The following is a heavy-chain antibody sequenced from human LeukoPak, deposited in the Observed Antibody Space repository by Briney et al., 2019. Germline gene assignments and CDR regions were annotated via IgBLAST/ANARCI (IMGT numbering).Heavy chain of an antibody. D-gene: IGHD3-9*01. Sequence: ASVKVSCKASGYTFTSYDINWVRQATGQGLEWMGWMNPNSGNTGYAQKFQGRVTITRNTSISTAYMELSSLRSEDTAVYYCATQGWSGFDWLGYMDVWGKGTTVTVSS. J-gene: IGHJ6*03. CDR3: ATQGWSGFDWLGYMDV. CDR1: GYTFTSYD. CDR2: MNPNSGNT. V-gene: IGHV1-8*03.